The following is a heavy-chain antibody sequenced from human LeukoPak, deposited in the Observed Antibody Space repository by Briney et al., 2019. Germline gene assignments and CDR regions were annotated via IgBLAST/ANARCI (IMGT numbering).Heavy chain of an antibody. V-gene: IGHV3-23*01. Sequence: GESLKISCAASGFTFDTYAMAWVRQAPGKGLQWVSTLTGRGDTTYYAESVKGRFTISRDNSKNTVYLQMNSLRVDDTAVYYCARDYGYTPYYFDYWGQGTLVTVSS. CDR2: LTGRGDTT. CDR1: GFTFDTYA. CDR3: ARDYGYTPYYFDY. D-gene: IGHD5-18*01. J-gene: IGHJ4*01.